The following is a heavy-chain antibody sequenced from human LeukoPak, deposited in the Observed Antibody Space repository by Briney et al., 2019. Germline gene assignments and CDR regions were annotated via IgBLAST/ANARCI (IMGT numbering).Heavy chain of an antibody. Sequence: ASVKVSCKASGYTFTGYYMHWVRQAPGQGLEWMGWINPNSGGTNYAQKFQGRVTMTRDTSISTAYMELSRLRSDDTAVYYCARDYEYSSGWYEVDYWGQGTLVTVPS. D-gene: IGHD6-19*01. V-gene: IGHV1-2*02. CDR1: GYTFTGYY. CDR3: ARDYEYSSGWYEVDY. CDR2: INPNSGGT. J-gene: IGHJ4*02.